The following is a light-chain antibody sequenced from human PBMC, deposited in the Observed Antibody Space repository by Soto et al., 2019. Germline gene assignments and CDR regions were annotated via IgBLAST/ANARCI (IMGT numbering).Light chain of an antibody. CDR2: SNN. J-gene: IGLJ1*01. CDR3: APWDDSLNGYV. CDR1: SSNIGGNT. V-gene: IGLV1-44*01. Sequence: QSVLTQPPSASGTPGQRVTISCSGSSSNIGGNTVNWYQQLPGTAPKLLIYSNNQRPSGVPDRFSGSKSGTSASLAISGLQSEDEADYYCAPWDDSLNGYVFGTGTKLTVL.